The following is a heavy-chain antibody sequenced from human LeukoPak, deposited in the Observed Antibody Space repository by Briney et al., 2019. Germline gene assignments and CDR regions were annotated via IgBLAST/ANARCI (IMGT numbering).Heavy chain of an antibody. D-gene: IGHD2-21*01. CDR3: ARERGDKDMSGGSSFDV. CDR1: GFTVSNNC. CDR2: ICGDGRL. V-gene: IGHV3-53*01. J-gene: IGHJ3*01. Sequence: GGSLRLSCAAAGFTVSNNCVTWVRQAPGKRLEWVSVICGDGRLFYADSVKGRFSVSRDNSENTVYLQVTSLRADDTAVYFCARERGDKDMSGGSSFDVWGQGTLVIVSS.